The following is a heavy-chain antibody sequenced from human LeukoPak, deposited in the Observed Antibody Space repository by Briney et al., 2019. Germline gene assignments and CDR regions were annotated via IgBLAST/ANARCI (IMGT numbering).Heavy chain of an antibody. CDR2: IYYSGST. CDR3: AAYCSGGSCYSRTIDY. D-gene: IGHD2-15*01. Sequence: PSETLSLTCTVSGGSISSSSYYWGWIRQHPGKGLEWIGYIYYSGSTYYNPSLKSRVTISVDTSKNQFSLKLSSVTAADTAVYYCAAYCSGGSCYSRTIDYWGQETLVTVSS. J-gene: IGHJ4*02. CDR1: GGSISSSSYY. V-gene: IGHV4-31*03.